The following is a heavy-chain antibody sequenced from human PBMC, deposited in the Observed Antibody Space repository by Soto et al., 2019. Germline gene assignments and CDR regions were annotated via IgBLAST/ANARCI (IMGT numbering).Heavy chain of an antibody. Sequence: GGSLRLSCEASRFTFSSYWMTWVRQAPGKGLEWVANIKQDGSEKYYVDSVKGRFTISRDNAKNLLYLQMNSLRAEDTAVYYCAKDPGIRIAHEFDYWGQGTLVTVSP. D-gene: IGHD3-10*01. V-gene: IGHV3-7*01. CDR3: AKDPGIRIAHEFDY. CDR2: IKQDGSEK. J-gene: IGHJ4*02. CDR1: RFTFSSYW.